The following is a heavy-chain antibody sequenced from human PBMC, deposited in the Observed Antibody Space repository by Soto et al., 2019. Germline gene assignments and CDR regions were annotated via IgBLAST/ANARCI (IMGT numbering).Heavy chain of an antibody. V-gene: IGHV3-64D*06. CDR1: GFTFSSYA. CDR3: VNSVRHYYYYGMDV. CDR2: IRSNGGST. Sequence: GGSLRLSCSASGFTFSSYAMHWVRQAPGKGLEYVSAIRSNGGSTYYADSVKGRFTISRDNSKNTLYLQMSSLRAEDTAVYYCVNSVRHYYYYGMDVWGQGTTVTVSS. J-gene: IGHJ6*02.